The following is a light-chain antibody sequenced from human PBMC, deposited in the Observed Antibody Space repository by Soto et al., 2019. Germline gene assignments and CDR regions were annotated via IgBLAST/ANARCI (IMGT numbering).Light chain of an antibody. CDR2: DAS. J-gene: IGKJ4*01. V-gene: IGKV3-20*01. CDR1: QSVPKNH. Sequence: PGERATLSCRASQSVPKNHLAWYQQKPGQAPRLLIHDASSRATGIPDRFSGSGSGTDFTLTISRLEPEDFAVYYCQQCSTSPLTFGGGTKVEIK. CDR3: QQCSTSPLT.